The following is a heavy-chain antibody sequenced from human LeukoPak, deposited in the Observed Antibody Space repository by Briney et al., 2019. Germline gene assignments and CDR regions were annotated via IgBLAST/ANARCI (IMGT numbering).Heavy chain of an antibody. CDR2: INPNSGGT. CDR1: GYTFTSYA. J-gene: IGHJ4*02. CDR3: ASWYDSSGYHIDY. D-gene: IGHD3-22*01. Sequence: ASVKVSCKASGYTFTSYAMHWVRQAPGQRLEWMGWINPNSGGTNYAQKFQGRVTMTRDTSISTAYMELSRLRSDDTAVYYCASWYDSSGYHIDYWGQGTLVTVSS. V-gene: IGHV1-2*02.